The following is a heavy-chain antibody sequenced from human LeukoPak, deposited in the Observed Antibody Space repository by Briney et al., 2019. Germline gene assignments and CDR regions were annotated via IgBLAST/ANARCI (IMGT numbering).Heavy chain of an antibody. Sequence: GASVKVPCKASGYTFTSYDINWVRQATGQGLEWMGWMNPNSGNTGYAQKFQGRVTITRNTSISTAYMELSSLRAEDTAVYYCARDAVVPAATYYYYYYMDVWGKGTTVTVSS. J-gene: IGHJ6*03. CDR1: GYTFTSYD. CDR2: MNPNSGNT. V-gene: IGHV1-8*03. CDR3: ARDAVVPAATYYYYYYMDV. D-gene: IGHD2-2*01.